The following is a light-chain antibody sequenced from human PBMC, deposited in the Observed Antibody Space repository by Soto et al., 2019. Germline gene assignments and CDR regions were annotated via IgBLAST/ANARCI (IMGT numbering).Light chain of an antibody. V-gene: IGKV3-20*01. J-gene: IGKJ4*01. CDR1: QSVSSSY. Sequence: EIVLTQSPGTLSLSPGERATLSCRASQSVSSSYLAWYQQKPGQAPRQLIYGASSRATGIPDRFSGSGSGTDFTPTLTRPEPADFAVYYCQHYRTSFGGGTRVESK. CDR3: QHYRTS. CDR2: GAS.